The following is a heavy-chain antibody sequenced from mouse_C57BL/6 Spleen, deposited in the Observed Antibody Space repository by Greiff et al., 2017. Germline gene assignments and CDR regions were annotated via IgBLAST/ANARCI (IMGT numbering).Heavy chain of an antibody. V-gene: IGHV1-72*01. D-gene: IGHD1-1*01. CDR1: GYTFTSYW. J-gene: IGHJ2*01. CDR3: ARRDYYVSRSFDY. Sequence: QVQLQQPGAELVKPGASVTLSCKASGYTFTSYWMHWVKQRPGRGLEWIGRIDPKSGGTKYNEKFKSKATLTVDKPASTAYMQLSSLTSEDSAVYYCARRDYYVSRSFDYWGQGTTVTVSS. CDR2: IDPKSGGT.